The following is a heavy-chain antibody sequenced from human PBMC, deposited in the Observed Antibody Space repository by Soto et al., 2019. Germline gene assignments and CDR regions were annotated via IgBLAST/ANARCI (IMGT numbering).Heavy chain of an antibody. CDR2: IYAGGAT. Sequence: PGGSLRLSCAASGVTVSESYMRWVRQAPGKGLEWVSVIYAGGATYYADSMKGRFTVSRDNSKNMVYLQMDSLRDADTAVYYCARDSGYGSGTSVNHYLDYWGHGTLVTV. V-gene: IGHV3-53*01. J-gene: IGHJ4*01. CDR1: GVTVSESY. CDR3: ARDSGYGSGTSVNHYLDY. D-gene: IGHD3-10*01.